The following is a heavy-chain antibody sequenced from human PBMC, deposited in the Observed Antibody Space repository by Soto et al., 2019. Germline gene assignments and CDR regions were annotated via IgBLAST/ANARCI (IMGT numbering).Heavy chain of an antibody. J-gene: IGHJ4*02. CDR1: GFTFSSYT. CDR2: ISYDGSNK. D-gene: IGHD3-3*01. CDR3: ARDSFIGVVTLALY. V-gene: IGHV3-30-3*01. Sequence: GGSLRLSCAASGFTFSSYTMHWVRQAPGKGLEWVAVISYDGSNKYYADSVKGRFTISRDNSKNTLYLQLNSLRAEDTAVYYCARDSFIGVVTLALYWGQGTLVTVSS.